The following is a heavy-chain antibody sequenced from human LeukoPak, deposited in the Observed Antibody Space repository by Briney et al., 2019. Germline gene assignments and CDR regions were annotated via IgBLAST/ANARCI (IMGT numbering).Heavy chain of an antibody. V-gene: IGHV3-43D*03. Sequence: GGSLRLSCAASGFTFDDYAMHWVRQAPGKGLEWVSLISWDGGSTYYADSVKGRFTISRDNSKNSLYLQMNSLRAEDTALYYCAKGSDSSGWYRWGAFDYWGQGTLVTVSS. CDR1: GFTFDDYA. D-gene: IGHD6-19*01. CDR2: ISWDGGST. CDR3: AKGSDSSGWYRWGAFDY. J-gene: IGHJ4*02.